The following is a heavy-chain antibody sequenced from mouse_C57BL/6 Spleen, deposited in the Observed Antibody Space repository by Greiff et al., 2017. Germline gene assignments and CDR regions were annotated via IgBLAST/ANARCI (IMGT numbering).Heavy chain of an antibody. J-gene: IGHJ3*01. CDR2: LHPSGSDT. CDR3: AIRGAQAPFAY. Sequence: QVQLQQPGAELVKPGASVKVSCKASGYTFTSYWMHWVKQRPGQGLEWIGRLHPSGSDTNYNQKFKGKATLTVDKSSGTAYMQLSSLTSGDSAVYYCAIRGAQAPFAYWGQGTLVTVSA. CDR1: GYTFTSYW. D-gene: IGHD3-2*02. V-gene: IGHV1-74*01.